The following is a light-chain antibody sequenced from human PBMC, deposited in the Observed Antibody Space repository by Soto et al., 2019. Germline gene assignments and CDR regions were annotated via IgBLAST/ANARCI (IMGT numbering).Light chain of an antibody. J-gene: IGKJ2*01. Sequence: EIVLTQSPGTLSLSPGERATLSCRASQSVSSSYLAWYQQKPGQAPRLLIYGASSRTTGIPDRFSGSGSGTDFALTISRLEPEAFAVYSCQQYGNSPYTFGQGTKLEIK. CDR3: QQYGNSPYT. V-gene: IGKV3-20*01. CDR2: GAS. CDR1: QSVSSSY.